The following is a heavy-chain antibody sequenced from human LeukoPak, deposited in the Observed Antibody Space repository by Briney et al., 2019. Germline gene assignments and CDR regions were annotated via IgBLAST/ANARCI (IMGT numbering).Heavy chain of an antibody. CDR1: GFTFSSYA. D-gene: IGHD6-19*01. Sequence: GGSLRLSCAASGFTFSSYAMSWVPQAPGKGLEWVSAISGSGGSTYYADSVKGRFTISRDNSKNTLYLQMNSLRAEDTAVYYCAKSRSGWYLFDYWGRGNLVTVSS. CDR2: ISGSGGST. J-gene: IGHJ4*02. CDR3: AKSRSGWYLFDY. V-gene: IGHV3-23*01.